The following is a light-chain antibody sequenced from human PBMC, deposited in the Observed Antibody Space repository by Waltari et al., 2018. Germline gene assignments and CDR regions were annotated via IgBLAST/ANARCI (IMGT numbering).Light chain of an antibody. V-gene: IGLV2-23*02. J-gene: IGLJ2*01. CDR2: DVS. CDR1: SSDVGGYNY. Sequence: QSALTQPASVSGSPGQSITISCTGTSSDVGGYNYVSWYKQPPGKAPKLMIYDVSQRPSGVSKRFYGSKSGHTASLTISGLQAEDEADYYCCSYAGSSTQVVFGGGTKLTVL. CDR3: CSYAGSSTQVV.